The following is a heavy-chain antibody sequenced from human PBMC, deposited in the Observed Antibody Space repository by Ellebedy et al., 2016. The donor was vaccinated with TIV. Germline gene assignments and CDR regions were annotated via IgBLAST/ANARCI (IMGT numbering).Heavy chain of an antibody. CDR1: GFTFSSYY. CDR3: ARRSRGPSYYLDE. D-gene: IGHD3-10*01. Sequence: PGGSLRLSCAASGFTFSSYYMNWVRPAPGKGLEWVSYISGSGGMMEHADPVKGRFTISRDNAKNSLYLQLSSLGAEDTAVYYCARRSRGPSYYLDEWGQGALVTVSS. J-gene: IGHJ4*02. CDR2: ISGSGGMM. V-gene: IGHV3-48*04.